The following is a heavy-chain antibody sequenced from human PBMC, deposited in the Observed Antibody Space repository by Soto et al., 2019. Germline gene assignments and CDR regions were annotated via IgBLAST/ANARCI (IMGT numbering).Heavy chain of an antibody. CDR1: GFTFSDYY. V-gene: IGHV3-11*05. Sequence: PGGSLRLSCAASGFTFSDYYMSWIRQAPGKGLEWVSYISSSSSYTNYADSVKGRFTISRDNAKNSLYLQMNSLRAEDTAVYYCARESRTYGMDVWGQGTTVTVSS. J-gene: IGHJ6*02. CDR2: ISSSSSYT. CDR3: ARESRTYGMDV.